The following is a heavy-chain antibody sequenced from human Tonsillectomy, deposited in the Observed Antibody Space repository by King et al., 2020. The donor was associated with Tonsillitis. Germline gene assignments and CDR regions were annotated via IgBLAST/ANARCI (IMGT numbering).Heavy chain of an antibody. CDR2: ISGSGGST. D-gene: IGHD3-22*01. J-gene: IGHJ4*02. CDR3: AKGYDSSCYYPRGPFIFDY. V-gene: IGHV3-23*04. CDR1: GFTFSSYA. Sequence: VQLVESGGGLVQPGGSLRLSCAASGFTFSSYAMSWVRQAPGKGLEWVSAISGSGGSTYYADSVKGRFTISRDNSKNTLYLQMNSLRAAAPAVYYCAKGYDSSCYYPRGPFIFDYWGQGTLVTVSS.